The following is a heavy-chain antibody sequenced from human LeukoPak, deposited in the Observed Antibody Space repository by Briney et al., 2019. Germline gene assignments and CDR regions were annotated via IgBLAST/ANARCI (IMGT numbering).Heavy chain of an antibody. Sequence: ASVKVSCKASGYTFTSYDINWVRQATGQGLEWMGWMNPNSGNTGYAQKFQGRVTMTRNTSISTAYMELSSLRSEDTAVYYCARDRFRGVQMLVAAFDIWGQGTMVTVSS. CDR3: ARDRFRGVQMLVAAFDI. D-gene: IGHD3-10*01. J-gene: IGHJ3*02. CDR1: GYTFTSYD. V-gene: IGHV1-8*01. CDR2: MNPNSGNT.